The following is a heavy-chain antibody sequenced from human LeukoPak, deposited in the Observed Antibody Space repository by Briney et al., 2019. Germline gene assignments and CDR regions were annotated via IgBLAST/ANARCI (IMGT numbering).Heavy chain of an antibody. Sequence: GGSLRLSCAASGFTFSSYAMSWVRQAPGKGLEWVSGISDSGTGTYYAGSVKGRFTISRDNSKNTLFLQMNSLRAEDTAVYYCAKDHIRRDGYSDFDYWGQGTLVTVSS. D-gene: IGHD5-24*01. CDR2: ISDSGTGT. CDR3: AKDHIRRDGYSDFDY. CDR1: GFTFSSYA. V-gene: IGHV3-23*01. J-gene: IGHJ4*02.